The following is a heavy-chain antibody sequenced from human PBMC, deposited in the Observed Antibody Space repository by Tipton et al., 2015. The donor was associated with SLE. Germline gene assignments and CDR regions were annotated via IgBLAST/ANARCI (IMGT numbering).Heavy chain of an antibody. CDR2: IRQDGSDK. Sequence: SLRLSCVGSGFTFSSYWMSWVRQAPGKGLEWVANIRQDGSDKYYLDSVKGRFTISRDNAKNSLYLQMNSLRAEDTAVYYCARGDFYDTGDYYNDAFDIWGQGTMVTVSS. CDR1: GFTFSSYW. D-gene: IGHD3-22*01. J-gene: IGHJ3*02. V-gene: IGHV3-7*01. CDR3: ARGDFYDTGDYYNDAFDI.